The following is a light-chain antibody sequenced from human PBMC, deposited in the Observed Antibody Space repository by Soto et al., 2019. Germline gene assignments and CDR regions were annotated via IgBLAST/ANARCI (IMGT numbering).Light chain of an antibody. Sequence: IQLTQSPSTLSGSVGDGVTLTCRASQTISSWLAWYQQKPGKAPKLLIYKASTLKSGVPSRFSGSGSGTEFTLTISSLQPDDFATYYCQHYNSYSEAFGQGTKVDI. CDR2: KAS. CDR3: QHYNSYSEA. V-gene: IGKV1-5*03. J-gene: IGKJ1*01. CDR1: QTISSW.